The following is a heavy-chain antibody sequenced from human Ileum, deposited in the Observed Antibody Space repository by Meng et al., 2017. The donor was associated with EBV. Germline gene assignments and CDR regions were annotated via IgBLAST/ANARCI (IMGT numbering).Heavy chain of an antibody. CDR1: GGSVRSGNW. J-gene: IGHJ4*02. CDR3: AREGGSFDILTGYDI. D-gene: IGHD3-9*01. Sequence: QVQLQEAGPGPVKPSGTLSLTCAVSGGSVRSGNWGSWVRQSPGKGLEWIGEIYQSGSTNYNPSLESRVTISLDKSENQLSLRLTSVTAADTAVYYCAREGGSFDILTGYDIWGQGTLVTVSS. V-gene: IGHV4-4*02. CDR2: IYQSGST.